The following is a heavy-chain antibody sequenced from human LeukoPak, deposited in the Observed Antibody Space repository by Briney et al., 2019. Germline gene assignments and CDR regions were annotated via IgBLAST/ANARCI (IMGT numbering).Heavy chain of an antibody. V-gene: IGHV4-31*03. J-gene: IGHJ3*02. Sequence: PSETLSLTCTVSGGSISSGGYYWSWIRQHPGKGLEWIGFIYHSGSTYYNPSLKSRVTISVDTSKNQFSLKLSSVTAADTAVYYCARDGYSSSSGDAFDIWGQGTMVTVSS. CDR2: IYHSGST. CDR1: GGSISSGGYY. D-gene: IGHD6-6*01. CDR3: ARDGYSSSSGDAFDI.